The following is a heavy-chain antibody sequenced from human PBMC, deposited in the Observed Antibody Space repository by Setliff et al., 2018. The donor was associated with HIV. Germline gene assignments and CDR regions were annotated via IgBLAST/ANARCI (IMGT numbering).Heavy chain of an antibody. Sequence: SLRLSCTVSGLTFGDHAISWVRQAPGKGLEWVGFIRRKVYGGTTEYAASVEGRFSISRDDSKSIAYLQMNSLRTEDTAVYYCARGGRPTDEYVWFDPWGQGTLVTVSS. D-gene: IGHD4-17*01. V-gene: IGHV3-49*04. CDR3: ARGGRPTDEYVWFDP. CDR2: IRRKVYGGTT. CDR1: GLTFGDHA. J-gene: IGHJ5*02.